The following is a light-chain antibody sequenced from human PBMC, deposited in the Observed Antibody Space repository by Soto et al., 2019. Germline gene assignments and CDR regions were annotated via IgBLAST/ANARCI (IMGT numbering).Light chain of an antibody. Sequence: DIQVTQSPSTPSASVGDRVTIICRASQNVYTWLAWYQQKAGKAPKFLIYKASVLDTGVPSRSSGNGSGTEFTLTISSLQPDDFATYYCQQYSRLYTFGQGTKVDIK. CDR2: KAS. V-gene: IGKV1-5*03. CDR1: QNVYTW. CDR3: QQYSRLYT. J-gene: IGKJ2*01.